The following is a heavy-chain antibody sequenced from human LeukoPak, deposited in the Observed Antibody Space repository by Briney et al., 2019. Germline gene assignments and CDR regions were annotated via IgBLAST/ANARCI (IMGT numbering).Heavy chain of an antibody. V-gene: IGHV5-51*01. CDR1: GYSFTSYW. CDR2: IYPGDSDT. CDR3: ARGDYGDYREYYFDY. Sequence: GESLKISCKGSGYSFTSYWIGWVRQMPGKGLEWMEIIYPGDSDTRYSPSFQGQVTISADKSISTAYLQWSSLKASDTAMYYCARGDYGDYREYYFDYWGQGTLVTVSS. J-gene: IGHJ4*02. D-gene: IGHD4-17*01.